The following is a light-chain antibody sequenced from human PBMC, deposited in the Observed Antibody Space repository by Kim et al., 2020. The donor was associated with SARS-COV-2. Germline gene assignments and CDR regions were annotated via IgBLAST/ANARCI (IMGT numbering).Light chain of an antibody. J-gene: IGLJ3*02. CDR2: DVT. V-gene: IGLV2-14*03. Sequence: QSALTQPASVSGSPGQSITISCTGTSSDIGGYNYVSWYQQHPGKAPNLIIYDVTKRPSGLSNRFSGSKSGNTASLTISGLQAEDEADYYCSSYTSSRTVVFGGGTQLTVL. CDR3: SSYTSSRTVV. CDR1: SSDIGGYNY.